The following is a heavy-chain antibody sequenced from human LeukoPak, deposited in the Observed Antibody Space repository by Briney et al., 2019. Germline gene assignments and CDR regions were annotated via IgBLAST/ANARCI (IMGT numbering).Heavy chain of an antibody. D-gene: IGHD1-26*01. CDR3: ARRYSGSYYFDY. Sequence: GGSLRLSCAASGFTFSSYGMHWVRQAPGKGLEWVAFIRYDGSNKYYADSVKGRFTISRDNSKNTLYLQMKSLRAEDTAVYYCARRYSGSYYFDYWGQGTLVTVSS. V-gene: IGHV3-30*02. J-gene: IGHJ4*02. CDR2: IRYDGSNK. CDR1: GFTFSSYG.